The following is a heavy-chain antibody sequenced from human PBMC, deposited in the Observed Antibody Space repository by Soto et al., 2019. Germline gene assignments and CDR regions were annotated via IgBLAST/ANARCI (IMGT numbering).Heavy chain of an antibody. Sequence: QITLKESGPTLVKPTQTLTLTCTFSGFSLTTRGVGVGWIRQPPGKALEWLALIYWADDEGYSPSLKSRLTITKDTSKKQVVLTMTNMDPVDTATYYCAHRPRGFSYYFDYWGQGTLVTVSS. CDR3: AHRPRGFSYYFDY. CDR2: IYWADDE. J-gene: IGHJ4*02. D-gene: IGHD3-10*01. CDR1: GFSLTTRGVG. V-gene: IGHV2-5*02.